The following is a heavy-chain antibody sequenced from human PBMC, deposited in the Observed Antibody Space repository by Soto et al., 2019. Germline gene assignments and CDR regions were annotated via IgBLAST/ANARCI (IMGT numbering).Heavy chain of an antibody. J-gene: IGHJ4*02. CDR1: GYSFTSYW. CDR3: ASWRGYYDSSGPTHFDY. V-gene: IGHV5-51*01. D-gene: IGHD3-22*01. Sequence: GESRKISCKGSGYSFTSYWIGWVRQMPGKGLEWMGIIYPGDSDTRYSPSFQGQVTISADKSISTAYLQWSSPKASDTAMYYCASWRGYYDSSGPTHFDYSGQGTLVTGS. CDR2: IYPGDSDT.